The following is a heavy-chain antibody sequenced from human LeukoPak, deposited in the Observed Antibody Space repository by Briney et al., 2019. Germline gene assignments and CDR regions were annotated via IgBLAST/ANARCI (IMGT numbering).Heavy chain of an antibody. CDR1: GGSISSYY. CDR3: ARTAWAAAGTPDY. Sequence: SETLSLTCTVSGGSISSYYWSWIRQPPGKGLEWIGYIYYSGSTNYNPSLKSRVTISVDTSKNQFSLKLSSVTAADTAVYYCARTAWAAAGTPDYWGQGTLVTVSS. J-gene: IGHJ4*02. D-gene: IGHD6-13*01. CDR2: IYYSGST. V-gene: IGHV4-59*12.